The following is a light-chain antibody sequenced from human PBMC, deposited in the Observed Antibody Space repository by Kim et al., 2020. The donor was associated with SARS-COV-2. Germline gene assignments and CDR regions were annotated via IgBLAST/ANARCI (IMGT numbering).Light chain of an antibody. CDR3: QQYNNWPLT. CDR1: QSVRSD. Sequence: EIVMTPSPVTLSVSPGERATLSCRASQSVRSDLAWYQQKPGQAPRLLIYDASTRATGVPARFSGSGSGTEFTLTISSLPSEDFAVYYCQQYNNWPLTFGGGTKVDIK. J-gene: IGKJ4*01. CDR2: DAS. V-gene: IGKV3-15*01.